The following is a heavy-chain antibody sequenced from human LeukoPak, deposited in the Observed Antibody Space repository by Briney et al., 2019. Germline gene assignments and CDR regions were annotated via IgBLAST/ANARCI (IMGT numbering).Heavy chain of an antibody. Sequence: SVKVSFKASGGTFSIDAISWVRQAPGQGLEWMGGIIPIFGTTNYAQKFQGRVTITTDESTSTAYMEQSSLRSEDTAVYYCARGIGLRFLEWLFYFDYWGQGTLVTVSS. J-gene: IGHJ4*02. D-gene: IGHD3-3*01. CDR2: IIPIFGTT. CDR1: GGTFSIDA. CDR3: ARGIGLRFLEWLFYFDY. V-gene: IGHV1-69*05.